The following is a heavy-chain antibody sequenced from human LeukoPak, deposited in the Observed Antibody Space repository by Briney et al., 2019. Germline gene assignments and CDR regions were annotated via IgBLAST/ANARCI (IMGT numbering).Heavy chain of an antibody. CDR3: ARMGYSSSLDY. Sequence: TSETLSLTCAVYIGSFSGYYWSWIRQPAGKGLEWIGRIYTSGSTNYNPSLKSRVTISVDTSKNQFSLKLSSVTAADTAVYYCARMGYSSSLDYWGQGTLVTVSS. V-gene: IGHV4-59*10. CDR2: IYTSGST. D-gene: IGHD6-13*01. CDR1: IGSFSGYY. J-gene: IGHJ4*02.